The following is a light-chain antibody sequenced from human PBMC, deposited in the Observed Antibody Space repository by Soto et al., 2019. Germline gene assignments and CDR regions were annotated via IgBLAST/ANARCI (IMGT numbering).Light chain of an antibody. CDR3: SSYTTSSTRV. CDR1: SSDVGGYKF. V-gene: IGLV2-14*01. CDR2: EVS. Sequence: QSVLTQPASVSGSPGRSITISCTGTSSDVGGYKFVSWYQQHPGKAPKLMIYEVSNRPSGVSNRFSGSKSGNTASLTISGLQAEDEADYYCSSYTTSSTRVFGGGTKLTVL. J-gene: IGLJ3*02.